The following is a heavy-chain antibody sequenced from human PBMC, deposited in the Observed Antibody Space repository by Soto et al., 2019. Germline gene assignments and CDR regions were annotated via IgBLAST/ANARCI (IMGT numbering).Heavy chain of an antibody. CDR3: AIDMSTN. CDR1: GYTFTSHD. V-gene: IGHV1-8*01. J-gene: IGHJ1*01. CDR2: MNPNSGHT. Sequence: ASVKVSCKASGYTFTSHDINWMRQTTGQGLEWMGWMNPNSGHTNYAQKFQGRVTMTRDTSISTAYMELTNLRSEDTAIYYCAIDMSTNWGQ. D-gene: IGHD2-2*01.